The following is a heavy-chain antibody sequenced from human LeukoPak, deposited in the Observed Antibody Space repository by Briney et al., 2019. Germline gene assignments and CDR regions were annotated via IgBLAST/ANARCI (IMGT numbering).Heavy chain of an antibody. CDR3: ARSVRGYGSGSYYRINWFDP. J-gene: IGHJ5*02. CDR1: GGSISSGGYY. D-gene: IGHD3-10*01. CDR2: IYYSGST. V-gene: IGHV4-31*03. Sequence: SETLSLTCTVSGGSISSGGYYWSWIRQHPGKGLEWIGYIYYSGSTYYNPSLESRVTISVDTSKNQFSLKLSSVTAADTAVYYCARSVRGYGSGSYYRINWFDPWGQGTLVTVSS.